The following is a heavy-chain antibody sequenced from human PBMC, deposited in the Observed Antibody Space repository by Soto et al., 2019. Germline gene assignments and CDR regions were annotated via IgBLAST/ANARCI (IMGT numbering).Heavy chain of an antibody. Sequence: ASVQVSCKVSGYTLTELSMHWVRQAPGKGLEWMGGFDPEDGETIYAQKFQGRVTMTEDTSTDTAYMELSSLRSEDTAVYYCATTVITGTIGGFDPWGQGTLVTVSS. J-gene: IGHJ5*02. CDR2: FDPEDGET. V-gene: IGHV1-24*01. D-gene: IGHD1-7*01. CDR3: ATTVITGTIGGFDP. CDR1: GYTLTELS.